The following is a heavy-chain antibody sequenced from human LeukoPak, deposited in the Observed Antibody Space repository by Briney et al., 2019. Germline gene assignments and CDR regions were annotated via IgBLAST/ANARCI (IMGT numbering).Heavy chain of an antibody. V-gene: IGHV1-2*02. CDR2: INPNSGGT. Sequence: GASAKVSCKASGYTFTGYYMHWVRQAPGQGLEWMGWINPNSGGTNYAQKFQGRVTMTRDASISTAYMELSRLRSDVTAVYYCARGVPAASPWWFDPWGQGTLVTVSS. D-gene: IGHD2-2*01. J-gene: IGHJ5*02. CDR1: GYTFTGYY. CDR3: ARGVPAASPWWFDP.